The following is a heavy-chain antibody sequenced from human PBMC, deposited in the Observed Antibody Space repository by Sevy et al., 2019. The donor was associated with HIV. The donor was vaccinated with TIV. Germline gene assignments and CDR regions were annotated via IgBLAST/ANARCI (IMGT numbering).Heavy chain of an antibody. CDR1: GYTFTGYY. CDR3: ARGSSVSHITMIVVVMDLDAFDI. V-gene: IGHV1-2*04. D-gene: IGHD3-22*01. CDR2: INPNSGGT. J-gene: IGHJ3*02. Sequence: ASVKVSCKASGYTFTGYYMHWVRQAPGQGLEWMGWINPNSGGTNYAQKFQGWVTMTRDTSISTAYMELSRLRSDDTAVYYCARGSSVSHITMIVVVMDLDAFDIWGQGTMVTVSS.